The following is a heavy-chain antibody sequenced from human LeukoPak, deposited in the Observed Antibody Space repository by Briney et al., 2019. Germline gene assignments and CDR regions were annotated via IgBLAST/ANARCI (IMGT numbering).Heavy chain of an antibody. V-gene: IGHV1-8*02. CDR1: GYTFTSYG. CDR2: MNPNSGNT. Sequence: ASVKVSCKASGYTFTSYGISWVRQAPGQGLEWMGWMNPNSGNTGYAQKFQGRVTMTRNTSISTAYMELSSLRSEDTAVYYCARGVRIYSSSWTNWFDPWGQGTLVTVSS. CDR3: ARGVRIYSSSWTNWFDP. J-gene: IGHJ5*02. D-gene: IGHD6-13*01.